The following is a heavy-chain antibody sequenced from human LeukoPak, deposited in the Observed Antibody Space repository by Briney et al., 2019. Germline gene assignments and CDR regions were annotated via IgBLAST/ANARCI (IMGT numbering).Heavy chain of an antibody. CDR3: AKGAVAGSTNFDY. CDR1: GFTFSDYY. J-gene: IGHJ4*02. D-gene: IGHD6-19*01. CDR2: ISSSGSTI. Sequence: GGSLRLSCAASGFTFSDYYMSWIRQAPGKGLEWVSYISSSGSTIYYADSVKGRFTISRDNSKNTLYLQMNSLRAEDTAVYYCAKGAVAGSTNFDYWGQGTLVTVSS. V-gene: IGHV3-11*01.